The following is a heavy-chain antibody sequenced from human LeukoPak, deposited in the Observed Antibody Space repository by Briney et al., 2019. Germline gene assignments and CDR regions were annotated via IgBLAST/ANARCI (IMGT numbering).Heavy chain of an antibody. CDR2: IHSDTDI. J-gene: IGHJ4*02. D-gene: IGHD1-26*01. CDR1: GFSANTNY. Sequence: GGSLKLSCAASGFSANTNYMAWVRQAPGRGLEWVSSIHSDTDIYYTDSVLGRFTISRDNSKDTLYLQMYSVRAEDTAVYYCARVGTTFYWGQGTLVTVSS. V-gene: IGHV3-53*01. CDR3: ARVGTTFY.